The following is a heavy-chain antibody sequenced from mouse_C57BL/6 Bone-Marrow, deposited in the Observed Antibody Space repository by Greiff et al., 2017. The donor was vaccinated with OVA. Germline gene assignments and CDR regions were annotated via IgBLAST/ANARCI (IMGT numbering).Heavy chain of an antibody. V-gene: IGHV5-4*01. CDR2: ISDGGSYT. Sequence: EVQRVESGGGLVKPGGSLKLSCAASGFTFSSYAMSWVRQTPEKRLEWVATISDGGSYTYYPDNVKGRFTISRDNAKNNLYLQMSHLKSEDTAMYYCARDPLYWYFDVWGTGTTVTVSS. CDR1: GFTFSSYA. CDR3: ARDPLYWYFDV. J-gene: IGHJ1*03.